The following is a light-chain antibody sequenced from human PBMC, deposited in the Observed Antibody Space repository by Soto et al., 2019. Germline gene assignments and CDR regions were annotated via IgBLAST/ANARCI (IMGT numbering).Light chain of an antibody. CDR3: ETWYSNTHKV. J-gene: IGLJ3*02. V-gene: IGLV4-60*02. CDR2: LDRSGSY. CDR1: SGHSTYI. Sequence: QSVLTQSSSASASLGSSVKLTCILSSGHSTYIIAWHQQQPGKAPRFLMTLDRSGSYNKGSGVPDRFSGSSSGADRYLTISNLQFEDEGDYYCETWYSNTHKVFGGGTKLTVL.